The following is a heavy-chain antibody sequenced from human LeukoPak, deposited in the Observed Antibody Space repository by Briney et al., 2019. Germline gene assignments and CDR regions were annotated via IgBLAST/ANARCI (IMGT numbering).Heavy chain of an antibody. J-gene: IGHJ5*02. CDR1: GFTYSDYY. CDR2: ISGSGGST. D-gene: IGHD3-3*01. CDR3: AKEGYYDFWSGHNS. V-gene: IGHV3-23*01. Sequence: PGGSLRLSCAASGFTYSDYYMIWIREAPGKALEWVSDISGSGGSTYYADSVKGRFTISRDNSKNTLYLQMNSLRAEDTAVYYCAKEGYYDFWSGHNSWGQGTLVTVSS.